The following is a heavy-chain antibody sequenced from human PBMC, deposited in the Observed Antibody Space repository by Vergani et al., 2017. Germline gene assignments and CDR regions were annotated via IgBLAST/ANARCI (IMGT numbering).Heavy chain of an antibody. Sequence: QVKLQESGPGLVKLSETLSLTCTVSGASVTSYYWSWIRQPPGKGLEWMGYVSFRGDTLYDPSVKGRMTISLNTSSNQFSLYLTSVTAADTAVYDCARSRIYYGAGSPDYWGEAALVAVSS. CDR1: GASVTSYY. CDR3: ARSRIYYGAGSPDY. J-gene: IGHJ4*02. D-gene: IGHD3-10*01. CDR2: VSFRGDT. V-gene: IGHV4-59*02.